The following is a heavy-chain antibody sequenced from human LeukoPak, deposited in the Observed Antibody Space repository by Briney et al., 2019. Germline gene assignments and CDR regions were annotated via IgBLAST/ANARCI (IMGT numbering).Heavy chain of an antibody. D-gene: IGHD6-19*01. V-gene: IGHV3-21*01. J-gene: IGHJ4*02. CDR3: AINGFSSGWYEPYYFDN. CDR1: GFTFSTYN. CDR2: ITSSSSYI. Sequence: GGSLRLSCAASGFTFSTYNMNWVRHAPGKGLEWISSITSSSSYIYYADSVKGRFTISRDNAKNSLYLQMNSLRAEDTAVYYCAINGFSSGWYEPYYFDNWGQGTLVTVSS.